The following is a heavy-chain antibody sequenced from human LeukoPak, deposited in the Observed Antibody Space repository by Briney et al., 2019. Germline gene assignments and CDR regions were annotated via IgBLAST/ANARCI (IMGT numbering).Heavy chain of an antibody. CDR3: ARDGPSRYNWNDNNY. J-gene: IGHJ4*02. CDR2: ISWNSGSI. D-gene: IGHD1-20*01. CDR1: GFTFDDYA. V-gene: IGHV3-9*01. Sequence: GGSLRLSCAASGFTFDDYAMHWVRQAPGKGLEWVSSISWNSGSINYADSVKGRFTISRDNAKNSLYLLMNSLRAEDTAVYYCARDGPSRYNWNDNNYWGQGTLVTVSS.